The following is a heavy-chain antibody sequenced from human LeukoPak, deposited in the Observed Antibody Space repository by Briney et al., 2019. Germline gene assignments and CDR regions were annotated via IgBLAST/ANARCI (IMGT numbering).Heavy chain of an antibody. CDR2: IWYDGSNK. D-gene: IGHD1-26*01. CDR1: GFTFSSCG. J-gene: IGHJ4*02. CDR3: AKDPGPLSGNIDY. Sequence: PGGSLRLSCAASGFTFSSCGMHWVRQAPGKGLEWVAVIWYDGSNKYYADSVKGRFTISRDNSKNTLYLQMNSLRAEDTAVYYCAKDPGPLSGNIDYWGQGTLVTVSS. V-gene: IGHV3-33*06.